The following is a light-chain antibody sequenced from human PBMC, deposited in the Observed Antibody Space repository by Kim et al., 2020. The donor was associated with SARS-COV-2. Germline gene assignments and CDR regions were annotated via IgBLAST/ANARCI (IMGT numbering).Light chain of an antibody. CDR2: EVN. CDR1: SSDVGGHNY. J-gene: IGLJ2*01. Sequence: QSALTQPPSASGSPGQSVTISCSGTSSDVGGHNYVSWYQHHPGKVPKLMIYEVNKRPSGVPDRFSGSKSANTASLTVSGLQAEDEADYYCSSYTVTNSLIFGGGTKVTVL. V-gene: IGLV2-8*01. CDR3: SSYTVTNSLI.